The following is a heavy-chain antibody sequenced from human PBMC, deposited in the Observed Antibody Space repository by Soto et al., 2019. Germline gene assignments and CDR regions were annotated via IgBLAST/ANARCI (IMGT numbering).Heavy chain of an antibody. Sequence: SLRLSCAASGFTFRSYAMSWVRQAPGKGLEWVSSISISSSNIYYADSVKGRFTISRDNAKNTLYLQMNSLRAEDTAVYYCARDSTVTTPFDYWGQGTLVTVSS. CDR2: ISISSSNI. V-gene: IGHV3-21*01. J-gene: IGHJ4*02. CDR3: ARDSTVTTPFDY. CDR1: GFTFRSYA. D-gene: IGHD4-17*01.